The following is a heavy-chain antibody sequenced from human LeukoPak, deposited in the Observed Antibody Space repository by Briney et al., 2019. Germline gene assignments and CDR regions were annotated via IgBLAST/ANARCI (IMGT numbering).Heavy chain of an antibody. CDR2: INPNSGGT. D-gene: IGHD6-19*01. J-gene: IGHJ4*02. V-gene: IGHV1-2*02. CDR1: GYTFTGYY. CDR3: ARGAVAGIGYFDY. Sequence: ASVKVSCKASGYTFTGYYMHWVRQAPGQGLEWMGWINPNSGGTNYAQKLQGRVTMTTDTSTSTAYMELRSLRSDDTAVYYCARGAVAGIGYFDYWGQGTLVTVSS.